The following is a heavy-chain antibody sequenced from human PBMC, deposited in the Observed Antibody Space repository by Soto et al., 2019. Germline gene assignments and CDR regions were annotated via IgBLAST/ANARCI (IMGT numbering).Heavy chain of an antibody. CDR1: GYTFTSYA. Sequence: QVQLVQSGAEVKKPGASVKVSCKASGYTFTSYAMHWVRQAPGQRLEWMGWINAGNGNTKYSQKFQGRVTITRDTSASTAYMELSSLRSEDTDVYYCARGGSLYWYFDLWGRGTLVPVSS. V-gene: IGHV1-3*01. J-gene: IGHJ2*01. CDR3: ARGGSLYWYFDL. D-gene: IGHD1-26*01. CDR2: INAGNGNT.